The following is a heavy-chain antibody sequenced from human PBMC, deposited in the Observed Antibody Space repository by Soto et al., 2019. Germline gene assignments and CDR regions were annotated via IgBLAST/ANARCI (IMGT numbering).Heavy chain of an antibody. D-gene: IGHD3-3*01. V-gene: IGHV5-10-1*01. J-gene: IGHJ6*02. CDR3: ARYWRGMKSGHYYGMDV. CDR2: IDPSDSYT. Sequence: GESLKISCKGSGYSFTSYWISWVRQMPGKGLEWMGRIDPSDSYTNYSPSFQGHVTISADKSISTAYLQWSSLKASDTAMYYCARYWRGMKSGHYYGMDVWGQGTTVTVSS. CDR1: GYSFTSYW.